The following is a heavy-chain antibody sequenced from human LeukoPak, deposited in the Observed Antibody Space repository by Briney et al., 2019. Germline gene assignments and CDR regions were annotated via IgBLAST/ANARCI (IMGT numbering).Heavy chain of an antibody. J-gene: IGHJ4*02. V-gene: IGHV3-21*01. Sequence: GGSLRLSCAASGFTFSSYSMNWVRQAPGKGLEWVSSISSSSSYIYYADSVKGRFTISRDNAKNSLYPQMNSLRAEDTAVYYCASSFGVVIIDYWGQGTLVTVSS. CDR3: ASSFGVVIIDY. CDR1: GFTFSSYS. CDR2: ISSSSSYI. D-gene: IGHD3-3*01.